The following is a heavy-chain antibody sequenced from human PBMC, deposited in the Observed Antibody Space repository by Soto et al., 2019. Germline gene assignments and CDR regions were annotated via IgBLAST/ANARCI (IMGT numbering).Heavy chain of an antibody. V-gene: IGHV1-3*01. CDR2: INVGTGNT. CDR1: GYIFTNYA. D-gene: IGHD2-21*02. J-gene: IGHJ6*02. Sequence: ASVKVSCKASGYIFTNYAIHWVRQAPGQRLEWVGWINVGTGNTKYSQNFQGRVTITRDTSATTAYMELSSLRSEDTAVYYCARGAGYCSGDCWNDYYYAMDVWGQGTTVTVSS. CDR3: ARGAGYCSGDCWNDYYYAMDV.